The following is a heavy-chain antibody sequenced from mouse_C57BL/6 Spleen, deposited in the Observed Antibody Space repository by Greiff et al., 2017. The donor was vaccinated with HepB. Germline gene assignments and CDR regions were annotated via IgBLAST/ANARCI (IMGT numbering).Heavy chain of an antibody. CDR1: GFTFSSYG. CDR3: ARHRYDVGFDY. J-gene: IGHJ2*01. D-gene: IGHD2-12*01. CDR2: ISSGGSYT. V-gene: IGHV5-6*02. Sequence: DVKLVESGGDLVKPGGSLKLSCAASGFTFSSYGMSWVRQTPDKRLEWVATISSGGSYTYYPDSVKGRFTISRDNAKNTLYLQMSSLTSEDTAMYYCARHRYDVGFDYWGQGTTLTVSS.